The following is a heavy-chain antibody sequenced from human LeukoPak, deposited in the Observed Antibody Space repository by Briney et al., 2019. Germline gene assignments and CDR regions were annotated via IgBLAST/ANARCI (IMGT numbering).Heavy chain of an antibody. Sequence: PGRSLRLSCAASGFTFSSYAMHWVRQAPGKGLEWVAVISYDGSNKYYADSVKGRFTISRDNSKNTLYLQMNSLRAEDTAVYYCARESRGGYCSGGSCYIHRWFDPWGQGTLVTVSS. V-gene: IGHV3-30*04. CDR1: GFTFSSYA. J-gene: IGHJ5*02. CDR2: ISYDGSNK. CDR3: ARESRGGYCSGGSCYIHRWFDP. D-gene: IGHD2-15*01.